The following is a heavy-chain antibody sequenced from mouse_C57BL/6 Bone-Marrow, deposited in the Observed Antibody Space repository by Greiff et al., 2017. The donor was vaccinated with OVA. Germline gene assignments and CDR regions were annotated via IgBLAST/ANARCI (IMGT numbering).Heavy chain of an antibody. V-gene: IGHV5-4*01. D-gene: IGHD1-1*01. CDR2: ISDGGSYT. J-gene: IGHJ2*01. CDR1: GFTFSSYA. CDR3: ARDHGRGSYFDY. Sequence: EVNVVESGGGLVKPGGSLKLSCAASGFTFSSYAMSWVRQTPEKRLEWVATISDGGSYTYYPDNVKGRFTISRDNAKNNLYLQMSHLKSEDTAMYYCARDHGRGSYFDYWGQGTTLTVSS.